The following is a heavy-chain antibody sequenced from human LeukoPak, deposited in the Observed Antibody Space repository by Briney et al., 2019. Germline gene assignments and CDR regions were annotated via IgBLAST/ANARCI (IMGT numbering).Heavy chain of an antibody. D-gene: IGHD2-2*01. J-gene: IGHJ4*02. CDR3: ARWVCSSTSCYYFDY. Sequence: GGSLRLSCAASGFTFSSYTMTWVRQAPGKGLEWVSSISNRTTYIYYADSVKGRFTISRDNVQNSLFLQMNSLRAEDTAVYYCARWVCSSTSCYYFDYWGQGTLVIVSS. CDR1: GFTFSSYT. CDR2: ISNRTTYI. V-gene: IGHV3-21*01.